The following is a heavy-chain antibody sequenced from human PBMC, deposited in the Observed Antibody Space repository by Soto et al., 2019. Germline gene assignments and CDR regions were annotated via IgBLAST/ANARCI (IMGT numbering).Heavy chain of an antibody. CDR1: GYTFTGYY. Sequence: GASVKVSCKASGYTFTGYYMHWVRQAPGQGLEWMGWINPNSGGTNYAQKFQSWVTMTRDTSISTAYMELSRLRSDDTAVYYCARGRIVVVITDDAFDIWGQGTMVT. J-gene: IGHJ3*02. CDR2: INPNSGGT. CDR3: ARGRIVVVITDDAFDI. D-gene: IGHD3-22*01. V-gene: IGHV1-2*04.